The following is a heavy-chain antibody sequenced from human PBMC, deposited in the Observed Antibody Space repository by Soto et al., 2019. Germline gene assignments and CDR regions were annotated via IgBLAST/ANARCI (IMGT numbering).Heavy chain of an antibody. V-gene: IGHV3-23*01. CDR1: GFTFSSYA. Sequence: GGSLRLSCAASGFTFSSYAMSWVRQAPGKGLEWVSAISGSGGSTYYADSVKGRFTISRDNSKNTLYLQMNSLRAEDTAVYYCAKDGAPLTNYYYYGMDVWGQGTTVTVSS. J-gene: IGHJ6*02. CDR3: AKDGAPLTNYYYYGMDV. CDR2: ISGSGGST. D-gene: IGHD3-9*01.